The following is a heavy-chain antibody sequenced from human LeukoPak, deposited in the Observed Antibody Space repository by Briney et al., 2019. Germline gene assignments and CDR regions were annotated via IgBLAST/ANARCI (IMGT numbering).Heavy chain of an antibody. CDR2: INHSGST. D-gene: IGHD3-3*01. CDR1: GGSFSGYY. V-gene: IGHV4-34*01. Sequence: SETLSLTCAVYGGSFSGYYWSWIRQPPGKGLEWIGEINHSGSTYYNPSLKSRVTISVDTSKNQFSLKLSSVTAADTAVYYCARFFPNYFDYWGQGTLVTVSS. CDR3: ARFFPNYFDY. J-gene: IGHJ4*02.